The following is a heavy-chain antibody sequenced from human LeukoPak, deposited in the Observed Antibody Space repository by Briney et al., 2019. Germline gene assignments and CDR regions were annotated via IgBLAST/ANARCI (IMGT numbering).Heavy chain of an antibody. CDR1: GGSISSGGYY. D-gene: IGHD3-16*01. V-gene: IGHV4-31*03. J-gene: IGHJ5*02. Sequence: PSETLSLTCTVSGGSISSGGYYWSWIRQHPGKGLEWIGYIYYSRSTYYNPSLKSRVTISVDTSKNQFSLKLSSVTAADTAVYYCARDRTGDARGFDPWGQGALVTVSS. CDR2: IYYSRST. CDR3: ARDRTGDARGFDP.